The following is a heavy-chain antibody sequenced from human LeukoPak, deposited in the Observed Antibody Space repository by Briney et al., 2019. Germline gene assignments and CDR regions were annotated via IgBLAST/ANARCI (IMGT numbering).Heavy chain of an antibody. Sequence: GGSLRLSCAASGFTFDDYAMHWGRQAPGKGLEWVSGISWNSGDIGYADSVKGRFTISRDNAKNSLYLQMNSLRAEDTALYYCVKDFGSGIIDYWGQGTLVIVSS. D-gene: IGHD3-10*01. CDR1: GFTFDDYA. CDR3: VKDFGSGIIDY. CDR2: ISWNSGDI. V-gene: IGHV3-9*01. J-gene: IGHJ4*02.